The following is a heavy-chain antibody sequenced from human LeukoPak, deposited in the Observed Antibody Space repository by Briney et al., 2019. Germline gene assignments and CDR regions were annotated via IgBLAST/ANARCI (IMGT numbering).Heavy chain of an antibody. CDR2: ISSSSSNI. CDR3: ARVGGFGDYKLWVY. V-gene: IGHV3-48*02. D-gene: IGHD4-17*01. J-gene: IGHJ4*02. Sequence: GGSLRLSCAASGFTFSTYGMTWVRQAPGKGPEWVSYISSSSSNIYYAGSVKGRFTISRDNAKNSLYLQMSSLKDDDTALYYCARVGGFGDYKLWVYWGQGTLVTVSS. CDR1: GFTFSTYG.